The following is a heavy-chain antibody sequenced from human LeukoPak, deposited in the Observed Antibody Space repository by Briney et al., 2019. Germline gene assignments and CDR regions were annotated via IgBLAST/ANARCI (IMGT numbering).Heavy chain of an antibody. CDR2: IYYSGST. V-gene: IGHV4-39*01. CDR1: GGSVSSSSSY. Sequence: SETLSLTCTVPGGSVSSSSSYRGWIRQPPGKGLEWLGSIYYSGSTHYNPFLKSRVTISVDTCKNQFSLKLGSVTDADTAVYYCASPDLSNGRLYYFAYWGQGTLVTVYS. CDR3: ASPDLSNGRLYYFAY. D-gene: IGHD4-11*01. J-gene: IGHJ4*01.